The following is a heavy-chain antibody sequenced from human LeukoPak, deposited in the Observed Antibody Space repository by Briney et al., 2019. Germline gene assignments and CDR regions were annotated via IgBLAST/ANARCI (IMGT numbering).Heavy chain of an antibody. J-gene: IGHJ4*02. CDR3: AREANSWYHS. CDR1: GYTLTYYY. CDR2: INPSSGAT. Sequence: ASVKVSCKASGYTLTYYYMHWVRQAPGQGLEWVAWINPSSGATTYAQKFQGRVTLTKDTSINTAYMELSRLTSDDTAMYYCAREANSWYHSWGQGTLVTVSS. D-gene: IGHD2/OR15-2a*01. V-gene: IGHV1-2*02.